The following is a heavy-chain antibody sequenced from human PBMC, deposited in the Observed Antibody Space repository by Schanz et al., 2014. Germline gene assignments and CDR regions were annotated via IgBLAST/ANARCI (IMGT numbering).Heavy chain of an antibody. CDR1: EFTFSTDA. CDR3: AKGRFGELSAFDI. J-gene: IGHJ3*02. CDR2: ISASGGDT. D-gene: IGHD3-10*01. V-gene: IGHV3-23*01. Sequence: DVHLLESGGGLVQPGGSLRLSCAASEFTFSTDAMSWVRQAPGKGLEWLSVISASGGDTYYADSVKGRFTISRDNAKSSLYLQMNSLRVEDTAVYYCAKGRFGELSAFDIWGQGTWVTVSS.